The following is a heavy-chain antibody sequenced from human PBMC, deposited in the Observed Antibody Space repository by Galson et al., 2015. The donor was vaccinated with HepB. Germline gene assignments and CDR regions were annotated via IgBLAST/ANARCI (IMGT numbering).Heavy chain of an antibody. CDR1: GYTFNIYG. CDR2: ISAYNGKT. V-gene: IGHV1-18*04. CDR3: VRDHGGDHGDYHWFDP. J-gene: IGHJ5*02. D-gene: IGHD4-17*01. Sequence: SVKVSCKASGYTFNIYGMTWVRQAPGQGLEWMGWISAYNGKTNYAQRFQGRVTMTTDTSKSTAYMELRSLIADDTAVYYCVRDHGGDHGDYHWFDPWGQGTLVTVSS.